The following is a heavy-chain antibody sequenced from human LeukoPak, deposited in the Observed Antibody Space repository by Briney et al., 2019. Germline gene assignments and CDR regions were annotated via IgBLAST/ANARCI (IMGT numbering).Heavy chain of an antibody. V-gene: IGHV4-61*02. D-gene: IGHD1-26*01. J-gene: IGHJ4*02. CDR1: GDSISRGRYY. Sequence: SETLSLSCTVSGDSISRGRYYWSWVRQPAGKELEWIGRIYASGKTDYNPYTPSLKSRVAMSLDTSKNQVSLYLTSVTAADTAMYFCARSFSEKFYFESWGQGTLVTVSS. CDR2: IYASGKT. CDR3: ARSFSEKFYFES.